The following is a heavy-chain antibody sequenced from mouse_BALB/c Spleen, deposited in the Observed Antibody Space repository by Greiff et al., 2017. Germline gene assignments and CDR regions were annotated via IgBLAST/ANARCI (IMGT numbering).Heavy chain of an antibody. J-gene: IGHJ2*01. CDR1: GFTFTDYY. V-gene: IGHV7-3*02. Sequence: EVQVVESGGGLVQPGGSLRLSCATSGFTFTDYYMSWVRQPPGKALEWLGFIRNKANGYTTEYSASVKGRFTISRDNSQSILYLQMNTLRAEDSATYYCATYWFDYWGQGTTLTVSS. CDR3: ATYWFDY. D-gene: IGHD2-10*01. CDR2: IRNKANGYTT.